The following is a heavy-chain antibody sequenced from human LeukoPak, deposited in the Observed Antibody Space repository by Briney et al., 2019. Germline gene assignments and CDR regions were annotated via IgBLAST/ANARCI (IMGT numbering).Heavy chain of an antibody. CDR2: IAYDGSRK. D-gene: IGHD3-3*01. Sequence: GSLRLSFAAPGFYFRGYGMDRVPPGPRQGPEWVTGIAYDGSRKHYADSVKGRFTISRDNSRYTVDLQMNSLRAEDTAVYHCVRYDSSRFDPWGQGTLVIVSS. CDR3: VRYDSSRFDP. J-gene: IGHJ5*02. V-gene: IGHV3-30*03. CDR1: GFYFRGYG.